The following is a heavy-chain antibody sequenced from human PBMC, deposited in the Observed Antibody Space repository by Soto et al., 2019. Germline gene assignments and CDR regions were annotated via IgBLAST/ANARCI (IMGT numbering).Heavy chain of an antibody. CDR2: IYYSGST. CDR1: CGSIISYY. CDR3: AREGVTLNWFDP. J-gene: IGHJ5*02. D-gene: IGHD4-4*01. Sequence: PSETLSLTCTFSCGSIISYYWSWIRQPPGKGLEWIGYIYYSGSTNYNPSLKGRVTISVDTSKNQFSLKLSSVTAADTAVYYCAREGVTLNWFDPWGQGTLVTVSS. V-gene: IGHV4-59*01.